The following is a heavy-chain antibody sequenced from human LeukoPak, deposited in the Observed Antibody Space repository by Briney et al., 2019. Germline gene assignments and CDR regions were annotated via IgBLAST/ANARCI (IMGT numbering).Heavy chain of an antibody. D-gene: IGHD2-2*01. Sequence: GGSLRLSFEASGFTFSTYWMSWVRQAPGKGPECVANIKPDGSDKYYVDSMKGRFTISRDNAKNSLYLQMNNLRAEDTAVYYCAREGFPPGVLHWGQGTLVTVSS. CDR3: AREGFPPGVLH. V-gene: IGHV3-7*01. CDR2: IKPDGSDK. CDR1: GFTFSTYW. J-gene: IGHJ1*01.